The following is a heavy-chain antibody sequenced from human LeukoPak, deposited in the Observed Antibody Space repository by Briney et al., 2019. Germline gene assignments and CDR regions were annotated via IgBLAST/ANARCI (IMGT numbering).Heavy chain of an antibody. CDR3: AREGYYDSSGYYYGYFQH. D-gene: IGHD3-22*01. J-gene: IGHJ1*01. CDR2: IYSGGST. Sequence: GGSLRLSCAASGFTFSSYAMSWVRQAPGKGLEWVSVIYSGGSTYYADSVKGRFTISRDNSKNTLYLQMNSLRAEDTAVYYCAREGYYDSSGYYYGYFQHWGQGTLVTVSS. V-gene: IGHV3-66*01. CDR1: GFTFSSYA.